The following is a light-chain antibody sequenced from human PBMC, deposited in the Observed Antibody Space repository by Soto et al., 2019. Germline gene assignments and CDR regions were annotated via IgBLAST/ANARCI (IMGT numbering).Light chain of an antibody. CDR1: QSISTF. Sequence: DIQMTQSPSSLSASVGDRVSVTCRASQSISTFLNWYPQRPGEAPKLLIYAASSLQSGVPSRFSGSGSGADFTLTIGSLQPEDFATYYCQQRYTTPRTFGQGTKVEVK. V-gene: IGKV1-39*01. CDR2: AAS. J-gene: IGKJ1*01. CDR3: QQRYTTPRT.